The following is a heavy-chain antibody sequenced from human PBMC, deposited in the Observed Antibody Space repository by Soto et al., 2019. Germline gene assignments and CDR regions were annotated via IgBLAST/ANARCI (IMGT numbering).Heavy chain of an antibody. V-gene: IGHV2-26*01. CDR3: ARTLSRGIAAVRVDYYYGMDV. CDR1: GFSLSNARMG. D-gene: IGHD6-13*01. Sequence: QVTLKESGPVLVKPTETLTLTCTVSGFSLSNARMGVSWIRQPPGQALEWLAHIFSTDEKSYSTSLKSRLTNAKDTSKSQVVLTMTNMDPGDTATYYCARTLSRGIAAVRVDYYYGMDVWGQGTTVTVSS. J-gene: IGHJ6*02. CDR2: IFSTDEK.